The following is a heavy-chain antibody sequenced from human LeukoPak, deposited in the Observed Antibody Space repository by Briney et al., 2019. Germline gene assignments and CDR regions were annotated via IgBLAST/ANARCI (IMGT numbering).Heavy chain of an antibody. J-gene: IGHJ4*02. CDR3: ARAGGFFSPFGY. CDR1: GGSISSGGYY. D-gene: IGHD3-3*01. V-gene: IGHV4-31*03. Sequence: SQTLSLTGTVSGGSISSGGYYWSWIRQHPGKGLEWIGYIYYSGSTYYNPSLKSRVTISVDTSKNQFSLKLTSVTAADTAVYFCARAGGFFSPFGYWGQGTLVTVSS. CDR2: IYYSGST.